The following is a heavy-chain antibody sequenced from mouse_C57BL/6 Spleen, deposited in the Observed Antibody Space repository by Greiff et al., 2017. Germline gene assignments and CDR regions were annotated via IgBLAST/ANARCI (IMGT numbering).Heavy chain of an antibody. CDR1: GYAFSSSW. CDR3: ARTDYYGWYFDV. J-gene: IGHJ1*03. Sequence: VQLQQSGPELVKPGASVKISCKASGYAFSSSWMNWVKQRPGKGLEWIGRIYPGDGDTNYNGKFKGKATLTADKSSSTAYMQLSSLTSEDSAVYFCARTDYYGWYFDVWGTGTTVTVSS. CDR2: IYPGDGDT. V-gene: IGHV1-82*01. D-gene: IGHD1-1*01.